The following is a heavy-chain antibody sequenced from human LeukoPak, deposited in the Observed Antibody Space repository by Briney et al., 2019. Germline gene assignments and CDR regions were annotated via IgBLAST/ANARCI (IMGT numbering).Heavy chain of an antibody. V-gene: IGHV3-23*01. D-gene: IGHD6-19*01. Sequence: GGPLRLSCAASGFTFSSYAMSWVRQAPGKGLEWVSAISGSGGSTYYADSVKGRFTISRGNSKNTLYLQMNSLRAEDTAVYYCAKGARMGSSGWKPNFDYWGQGNLVTVSS. J-gene: IGHJ4*02. CDR1: GFTFSSYA. CDR2: ISGSGGST. CDR3: AKGARMGSSGWKPNFDY.